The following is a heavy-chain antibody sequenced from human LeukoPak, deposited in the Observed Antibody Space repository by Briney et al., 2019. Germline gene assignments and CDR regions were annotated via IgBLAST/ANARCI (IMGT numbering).Heavy chain of an antibody. V-gene: IGHV1-2*06. CDR3: ARDQGSLTRSWYTGY. D-gene: IGHD6-13*01. CDR2: INPYSGDT. J-gene: IGHJ4*02. CDR1: GYTFTGYH. Sequence: ASVKVSCKASGYTFTGYHIHWVRQAPGQGLEWMGRINPYSGDTNFAQKFQGRVTMTRDTSITTAYMDLSSLTPDDMAVYFCARDQGSLTRSWYTGYWGQGTQVTVSS.